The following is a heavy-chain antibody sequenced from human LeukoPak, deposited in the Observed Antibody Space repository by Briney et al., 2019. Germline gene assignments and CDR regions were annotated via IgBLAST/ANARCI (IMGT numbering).Heavy chain of an antibody. CDR1: GGSFSGYY. CDR3: ARGGQRGYSYGGY. J-gene: IGHJ4*02. Sequence: SETLSLTCAVYGGSFSGYYWSWIRQPPGKGLEWIGEINHSGSTNYNPSLKSRVTISVDTSKNQFSLKLSSVTAADTAVYYCARGGQRGYSYGGYWGQGTLVTVSS. D-gene: IGHD5-18*01. CDR2: INHSGST. V-gene: IGHV4-34*01.